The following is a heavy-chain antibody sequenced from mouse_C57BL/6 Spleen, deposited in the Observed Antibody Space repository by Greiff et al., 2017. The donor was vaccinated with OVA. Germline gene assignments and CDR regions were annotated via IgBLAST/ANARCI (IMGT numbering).Heavy chain of an antibody. D-gene: IGHD1-1*01. CDR3: ARGGSTSDY. V-gene: IGHV1-69*01. CDR2: IDPSDSYT. J-gene: IGHJ2*01. Sequence: QVQLQQPGAELVMPGASVKLSCKASGYTFTSYWMHWVKQRPGQGLEWIGEIDPSDSYTNYNQKFKGKSTLTVDKSSSTAYMQLSSLTSEDSAVYYFARGGSTSDYWGPGTTLTVSS. CDR1: GYTFTSYW.